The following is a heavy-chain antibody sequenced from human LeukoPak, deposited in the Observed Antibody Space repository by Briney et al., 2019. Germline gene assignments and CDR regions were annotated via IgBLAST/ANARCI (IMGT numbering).Heavy chain of an antibody. J-gene: IGHJ6*03. V-gene: IGHV1-18*01. CDR3: ARVGHDYGGNPLYYYMDV. Sequence: ASVKVSCKASGYTFTSYGISWVRQAPGQGLEWMGWISAYNGNTNYAQKLQGRVTMTTDTSTSTAYMELRSLRSDDTAVYYCARVGHDYGGNPLYYYMDVWGKGTTVTVSS. CDR2: ISAYNGNT. CDR1: GYTFTSYG. D-gene: IGHD4-23*01.